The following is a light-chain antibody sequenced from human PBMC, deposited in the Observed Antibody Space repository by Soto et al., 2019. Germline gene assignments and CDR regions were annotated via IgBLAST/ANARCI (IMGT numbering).Light chain of an antibody. CDR1: SSDVGGYNY. J-gene: IGLJ1*01. CDR2: EVS. V-gene: IGLV2-14*03. CDR3: SSYTSTTTRV. Sequence: QSVLTLQASVSGSPGQSITISCTGTSSDVGGYNYVSWYQQHLGKGPKLMIYEVSNRPSGVSNRFSGSKSGNTATLTISGLQAEDEADYYCSSYTSTTTRVFGTGTKVTVL.